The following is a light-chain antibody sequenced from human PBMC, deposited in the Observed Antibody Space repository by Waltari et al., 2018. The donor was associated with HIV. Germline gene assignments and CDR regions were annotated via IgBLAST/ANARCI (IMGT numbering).Light chain of an antibody. V-gene: IGKV4-1*01. Sequence: DIVMTQSPDSLALSLGEGATLNCKSSPTIFYSSKNKNYLAWYQQRPGQTPKLLIYWASTRDSGVPDRFSGSGSGTDFTLTISNLQSEDVAIYFCQQYYSNPPTFGQGTKVEVK. CDR1: PTIFYSSKNKNY. J-gene: IGKJ1*01. CDR3: QQYYSNPPT. CDR2: WAS.